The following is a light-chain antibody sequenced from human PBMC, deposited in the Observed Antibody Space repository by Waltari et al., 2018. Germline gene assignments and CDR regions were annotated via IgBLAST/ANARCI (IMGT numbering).Light chain of an antibody. CDR3: QQYDHFPLS. CDR2: STS. J-gene: IGKJ4*01. Sequence: DIQMTQHPSSLSATVGHRVTITCRARLGFDTSLRWYQQKPGKAPKRLIYSTSKLESGVPSRFSGSGSGTHFTLTISSLQPEDFATYYCQQYDHFPLSFGGGTTVEIK. V-gene: IGKV1-33*01. CDR1: LGFDTS.